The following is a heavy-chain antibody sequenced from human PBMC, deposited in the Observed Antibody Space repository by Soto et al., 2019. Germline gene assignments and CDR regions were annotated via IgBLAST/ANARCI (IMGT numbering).Heavy chain of an antibody. V-gene: IGHV4-30-4*01. CDR1: GGSISSGDYY. CDR2: IYYSGST. Sequence: SETLSLTCTVSGGSISSGDYYWSWIRQPPGKGLEWIGYIYYSGSTYYNPSLKSRVTISVDTSKNQFSLKLSSVTAADTAVYYCAGDVVAATTYYYYYGMDVWGQGTTVTVSS. J-gene: IGHJ6*02. D-gene: IGHD2-15*01. CDR3: AGDVVAATTYYYYYGMDV.